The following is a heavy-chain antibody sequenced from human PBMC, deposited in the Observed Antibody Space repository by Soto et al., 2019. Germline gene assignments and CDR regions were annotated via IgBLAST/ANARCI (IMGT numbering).Heavy chain of an antibody. J-gene: IGHJ4*02. V-gene: IGHV3-30*18. CDR1: GFTFSSYG. D-gene: IGHD3-10*01. CDR2: ISYDGSNK. Sequence: QVQLVESGGGVVQPGRSLRLSCAASGFTFSSYGMHWVRQAPGKGLEWVAVISYDGSNKYYADSVKGRFTISRDNSKNTLYLQMNSLRAEDTAVYYCAKEYYYGSGPPAFDYWGQGTLVTVSS. CDR3: AKEYYYGSGPPAFDY.